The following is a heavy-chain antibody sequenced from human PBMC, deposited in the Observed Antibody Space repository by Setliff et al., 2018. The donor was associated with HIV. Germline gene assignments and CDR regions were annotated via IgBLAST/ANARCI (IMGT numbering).Heavy chain of an antibody. V-gene: IGHV4-38-2*01. J-gene: IGHJ4*02. D-gene: IGHD3-3*01. CDR1: GYSIRSGYY. Sequence: SETLSLTCAVSGYSIRSGYYWGWIRQPPGKGLEWIGSIYHSGSTYYNPSLKSRVTISVDTSKNQFSLRLSSVTAADSAVYYCTSGRYYDFWSGFDFYFDYWGQGILVTVSS. CDR3: TSGRYYDFWSGFDFYFDY. CDR2: IYHSGST.